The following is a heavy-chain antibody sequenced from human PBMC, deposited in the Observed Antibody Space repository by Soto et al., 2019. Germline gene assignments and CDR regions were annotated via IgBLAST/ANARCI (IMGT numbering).Heavy chain of an antibody. J-gene: IGHJ4*02. CDR2: IIPILGIA. V-gene: IGHV1-69*04. CDR3: ARDGQYSGYDKEGGARFDY. D-gene: IGHD5-12*01. Sequence: GASVKVSCEASGGRFRSYTSSWVRQAPGQGLDWMGRIIPILGIANYAQKFQGRVTITADKSTSTAYMELSSLRSEDTAVYYCARDGQYSGYDKEGGARFDYWGQGTLVTVSS. CDR1: GGRFRSYT.